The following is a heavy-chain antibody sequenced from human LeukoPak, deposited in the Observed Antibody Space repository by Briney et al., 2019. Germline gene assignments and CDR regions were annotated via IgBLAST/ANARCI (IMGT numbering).Heavy chain of an antibody. CDR3: ARLDNTDWYSVDY. CDR2: IYPGDSDT. Sequence: GESLKISCKGSGYSFTNYWIAWVRQMPGKGLEWMGIIYPGDSDTRYRPSFQDQVTISADKSISTAYLQWSSLKASDTAMYYCARLDNTDWYSVDYWGQGTLVTVSS. D-gene: IGHD6-19*01. J-gene: IGHJ4*02. V-gene: IGHV5-51*01. CDR1: GYSFTNYW.